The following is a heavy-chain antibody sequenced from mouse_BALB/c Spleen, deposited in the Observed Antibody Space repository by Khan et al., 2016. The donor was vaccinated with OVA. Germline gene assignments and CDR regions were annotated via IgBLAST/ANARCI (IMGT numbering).Heavy chain of an antibody. D-gene: IGHD2-10*01. CDR3: ARQPYYHYNVMDY. V-gene: IGHV2-6-1*01. J-gene: IGHJ4*01. Sequence: QMQLEESGPGLVAPSQSLSITCTISGFSLTNYGIHWVRQPPGKGLEWLVVIWSDGSTTYNPALKSRLTITKDNSKSQVFLKMNSLQTDDTAIYFCARQPYYHYNVMDYWGQGTSVTVSS. CDR1: GFSLTNYG. CDR2: IWSDGST.